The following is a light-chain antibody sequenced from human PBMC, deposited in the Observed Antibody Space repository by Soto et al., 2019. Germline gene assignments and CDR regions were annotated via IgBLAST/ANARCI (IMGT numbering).Light chain of an antibody. V-gene: IGLV1-40*01. J-gene: IGLJ1*01. CDR2: GNI. CDR3: AAWDDSLNGRV. Sequence: QSVLTQPPSVSGAPGQRVTISCTGNSSNIGAGYDVHWYQQLPGTAPKLLIYGNINRPSGVPDRFSGSKSGTSASLAITGLQAEDEADYYCAAWDDSLNGRVFGTGTKLTVL. CDR1: SSNIGAGYD.